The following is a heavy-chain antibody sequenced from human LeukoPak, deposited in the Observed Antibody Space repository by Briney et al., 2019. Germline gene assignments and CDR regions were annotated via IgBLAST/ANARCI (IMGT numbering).Heavy chain of an antibody. CDR1: GGSISSGSYY. J-gene: IGHJ3*02. D-gene: IGHD2-2*01. V-gene: IGHV4-61*02. CDR3: ARHRSFAYCSSTSCSDAFDI. CDR2: IYSSGST. Sequence: KPSETLSLTCTVSGGSISSGSYYWSWIRQPAGKGQEWIGRIYSSGSTNYNPSLKSRVTMSLDTSRSQFSLKLSSVTAADTAVYYCARHRSFAYCSSTSCSDAFDIWGQGTMVTVSS.